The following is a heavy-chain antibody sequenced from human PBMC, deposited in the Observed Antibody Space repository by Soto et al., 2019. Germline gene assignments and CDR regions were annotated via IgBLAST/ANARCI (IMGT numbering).Heavy chain of an antibody. Sequence: LRLSCAASVFTFSSYGMHWVRQAPGKGLEWVAVISYDGSNKYYADSVKGRFTISRDNSKNTLYLQMNSLRAEDTAVYYCAKDHSDILTFWFGPWGQGTLVTVS. CDR2: ISYDGSNK. V-gene: IGHV3-30*18. D-gene: IGHD3-9*01. CDR1: VFTFSSYG. J-gene: IGHJ5*02. CDR3: AKDHSDILTFWFGP.